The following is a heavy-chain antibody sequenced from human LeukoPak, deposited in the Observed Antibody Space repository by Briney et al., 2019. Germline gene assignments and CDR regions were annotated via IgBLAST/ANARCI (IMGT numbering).Heavy chain of an antibody. J-gene: IGHJ4*02. V-gene: IGHV4-31*01. D-gene: IGHD2-15*01. CDR2: IFYSAST. CDR1: GGSISSCGYC. CDR3: ARGYCSGGSCSTGDY. Sequence: SETLSLTCTVSGGSISSCGYCWSWIRQHPGKGLEWIGVIFYSASTYYNPSLKSPVTISVDTSKTQCSLKLSSVTAADTAVYYSARGYCSGGSCSTGDYWGQGALLTVSS.